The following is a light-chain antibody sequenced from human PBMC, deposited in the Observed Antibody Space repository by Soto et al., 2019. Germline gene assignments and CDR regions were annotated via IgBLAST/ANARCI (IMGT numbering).Light chain of an antibody. J-gene: IGLJ1*01. Sequence: QSVLTQAPSAYGTPGQRVTISCSGSSSHIGSDFVSWYQQLPGTTPQLLIYHNYQRPSGVPDRFSGSKSGTSASLAISDLGYEDEADYYCSKWDDSLISDVFGAGTKLTVL. CDR1: SSHIGSDF. CDR2: HNY. V-gene: IGLV1-47*01. CDR3: SKWDDSLISDV.